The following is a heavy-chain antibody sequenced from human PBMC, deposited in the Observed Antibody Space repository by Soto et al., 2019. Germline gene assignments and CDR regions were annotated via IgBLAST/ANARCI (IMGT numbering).Heavy chain of an antibody. CDR1: GGSISSYY. J-gene: IGHJ4*02. CDR2: IYYSGST. V-gene: IGHV4-59*01. D-gene: IGHD4-4*01. CDR3: ARSPYYSNFDY. Sequence: SETLSLTCTVSGGSISSYYWSWIRQPPGRGLEWIGYIYYSGSTNYNPSLKSRVTISVDTSKNQFSLKLSSVTAADTAVYYCARSPYYSNFDYWGQGTLVTVSS.